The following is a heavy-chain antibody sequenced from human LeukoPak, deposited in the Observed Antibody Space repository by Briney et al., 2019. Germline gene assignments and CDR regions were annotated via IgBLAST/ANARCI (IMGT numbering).Heavy chain of an antibody. CDR3: ARRKYCSSTSCPFDY. Sequence: GASLKISCKGSGYSFTSYWIGWVRQMPGTGLEWMGIIYPGDSDARYSPSFQGQVTISADKSISTAYLQWNSLKASDTAMYYCARRKYCSSTSCPFDYWGQGTLVTVSS. CDR2: IYPGDSDA. CDR1: GYSFTSYW. J-gene: IGHJ4*02. V-gene: IGHV5-51*01. D-gene: IGHD2-2*01.